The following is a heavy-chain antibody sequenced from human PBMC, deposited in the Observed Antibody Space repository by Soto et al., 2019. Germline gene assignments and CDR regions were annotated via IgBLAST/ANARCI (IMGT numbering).Heavy chain of an antibody. CDR3: ARCPIVASYLV. CDR2: INPRRST. V-gene: IGHV4-34*02. J-gene: IGHJ4*02. CDR1: GVSFSTYY. D-gene: IGHD5-12*01. Sequence: QVQLQQWGAGLLKPSETLSLTCAVYGVSFSTYYWSWIRQPPGKGLEWIGEINPRRSTNYNPSLKRRLTLSGYTARSQWTLHLNSVTAADTAVYSGARCPIVASYLVWGLGTLVTVSS.